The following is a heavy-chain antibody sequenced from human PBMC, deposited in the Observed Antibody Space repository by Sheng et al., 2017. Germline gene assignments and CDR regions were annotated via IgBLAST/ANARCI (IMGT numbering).Heavy chain of an antibody. CDR3: ARDMGVVAAPYYFDY. J-gene: IGHJ4*02. CDR1: GFTFSSYE. CDR2: ISSSGSTI. V-gene: IGHV3-48*03. Sequence: EVQLVESGGGLVQPGGSLRLSCAASGFTFSSYEMNWVRQAPGKGLEWVSYISSSGSTIYYADSVKGRFTISRDNAKNSLYLQMNSLRAEDTAVYYCARDMGVVAAPYYFDYWGQGTPGHRLL. D-gene: IGHD2-15*01.